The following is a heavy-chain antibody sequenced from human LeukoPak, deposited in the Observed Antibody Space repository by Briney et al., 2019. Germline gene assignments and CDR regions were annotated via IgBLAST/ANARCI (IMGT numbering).Heavy chain of an antibody. D-gene: IGHD1-26*01. J-gene: IGHJ4*02. CDR2: ITSSSAYI. Sequence: GGSLRLSCAASGFTFSSYSMHWVRQAPGKGLEWVSSITSSSAYIYYADSVKGRFTISRDNAKNSLYLQMNGLRAEDTAVYYCARGSAGATRGAYWGQGTLITVSS. CDR1: GFTFSSYS. V-gene: IGHV3-21*06. CDR3: ARGSAGATRGAY.